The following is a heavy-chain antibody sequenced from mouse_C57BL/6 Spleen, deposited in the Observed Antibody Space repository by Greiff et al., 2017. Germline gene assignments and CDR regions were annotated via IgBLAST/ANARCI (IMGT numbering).Heavy chain of an antibody. CDR1: GYTFTDYE. CDR3: PIPSLLFFAY. CDR2: IGPETGGT. Sequence: QVHVKQSGAELVRPGASVTLSCKASGYTFTDYEMHWVRQTPVQGLEWIGAIGPETGGTAYNQKFKGKAILTADKSSSTAYMELRSLTSEDSAVYYCPIPSLLFFAYWGQGTLVTVSA. J-gene: IGHJ3*01. V-gene: IGHV1-15*01.